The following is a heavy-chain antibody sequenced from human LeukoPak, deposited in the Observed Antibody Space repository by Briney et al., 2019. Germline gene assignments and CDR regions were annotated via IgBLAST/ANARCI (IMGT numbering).Heavy chain of an antibody. D-gene: IGHD2-15*01. CDR3: TKSARSGGSCYVN. V-gene: IGHV3-43*02. CDR2: ISGDGGST. Sequence: PGGSLRLSCAASGFTFSSYAMHWVRHAPGKGLEWVSLISGDGGSTYYADSVKGRFTISRDNSKNSLYLQMNSLRTEDTALYYCTKSARSGGSCYVNWGQGTLVTVSS. CDR1: GFTFSSYA. J-gene: IGHJ4*02.